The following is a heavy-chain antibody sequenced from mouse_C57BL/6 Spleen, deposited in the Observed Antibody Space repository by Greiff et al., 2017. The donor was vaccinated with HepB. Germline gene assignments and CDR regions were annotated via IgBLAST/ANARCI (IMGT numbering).Heavy chain of an antibody. D-gene: IGHD1-1*01. CDR1: GFNIKNTY. J-gene: IGHJ1*03. CDR3: ASGYYYGSSYRWYFDV. Sequence: VQLQQSVAELVRPGASVKLSCTASGFNIKNTYMHWVKQRPEQGLEWIGRIDPANGNTKYAPKFQGKATITADTSSNTAYLQLSILTSEDTAIYYCASGYYYGSSYRWYFDVWGTGTTVTVSS. V-gene: IGHV14-3*01. CDR2: IDPANGNT.